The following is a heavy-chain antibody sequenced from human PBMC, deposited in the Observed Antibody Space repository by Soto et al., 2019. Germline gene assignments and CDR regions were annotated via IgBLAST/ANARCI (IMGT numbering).Heavy chain of an antibody. Sequence: SVKVSCKASGGTFSSYAISWVRQAPGQGLEWMGGIIPIFGTANYAQKFQGRVTITADESTSTAYMELSSLRSEDTAVYYCARDLGSGSKTPLFDYWGQGTLVTVSS. V-gene: IGHV1-69*13. CDR1: GGTFSSYA. CDR2: IIPIFGTA. CDR3: ARDLGSGSKTPLFDY. J-gene: IGHJ4*02. D-gene: IGHD1-26*01.